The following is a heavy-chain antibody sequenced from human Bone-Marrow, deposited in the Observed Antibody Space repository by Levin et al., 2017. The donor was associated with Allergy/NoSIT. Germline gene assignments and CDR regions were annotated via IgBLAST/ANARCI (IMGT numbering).Heavy chain of an antibody. CDR3: ARVVSRYDILTGYYGPGGFDY. D-gene: IGHD3-9*01. CDR2: INHSGST. J-gene: IGHJ4*02. Sequence: SQTLSLTCAVYGGSFSGSYWSWIRQPPGKGLEWIGEINHSGSTNYNPSLKSRVTISVDTSKNQFSLKLSSVTAADTAVYYCARVVSRYDILTGYYGPGGFDYWGQGTLVTVSS. CDR1: GGSFSGSY. V-gene: IGHV4-34*01.